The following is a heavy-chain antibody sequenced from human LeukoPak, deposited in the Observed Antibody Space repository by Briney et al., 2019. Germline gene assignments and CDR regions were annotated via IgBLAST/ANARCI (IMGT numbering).Heavy chain of an antibody. CDR3: ARPGYSSSWHPFHH. J-gene: IGHJ1*01. CDR1: GGSFSGYY. D-gene: IGHD6-13*01. CDR2: INHSGST. Sequence: SETLSLTCAVYGGSFSGYYGSWIRQPPGKGLEWSGEINHSGSTNYNPSLKSRVTISVDTSKNQFSLKLSSMTAADTAVYYCARPGYSSSWHPFHHWGQGTLVTVSS. V-gene: IGHV4-34*01.